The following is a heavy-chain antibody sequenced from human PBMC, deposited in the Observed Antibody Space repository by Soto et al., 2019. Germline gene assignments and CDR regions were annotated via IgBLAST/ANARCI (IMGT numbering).Heavy chain of an antibody. V-gene: IGHV5-51*01. CDR1: GYTFTNYW. CDR3: AASIFYYGMDV. J-gene: IGHJ6*02. CDR2: IYPGDSDT. Sequence: ESLKISCKGSGYTFTNYWIGWVRQMPGKGPEWMGIIYPGDSDTKYNPSFQGQVTISADKSITTTYLQWSSLKASDTAIYYCAASIFYYGMDVWGQGTTVTVYS.